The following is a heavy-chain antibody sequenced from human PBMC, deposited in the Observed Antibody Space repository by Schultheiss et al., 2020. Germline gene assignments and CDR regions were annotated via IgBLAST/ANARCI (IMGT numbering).Heavy chain of an antibody. Sequence: SGPTLVKPTQTLTLTCTFSGFSLSTSGVGVGWIRQPPGKALEWLALIYWNDDKRYSPSLKSRLTITKDTSKNQVVLTMTNMDPVDTATYCCAHSGGYDFWSGYSPWGQGTMVTVSS. CDR2: IYWNDDK. V-gene: IGHV2-5*01. CDR1: GFSLSTSGVG. J-gene: IGHJ3*01. CDR3: AHSGGYDFWSGYSP. D-gene: IGHD3-3*01.